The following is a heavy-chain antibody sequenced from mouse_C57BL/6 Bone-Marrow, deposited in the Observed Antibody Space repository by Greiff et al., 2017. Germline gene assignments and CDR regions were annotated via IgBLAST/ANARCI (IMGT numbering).Heavy chain of an antibody. V-gene: IGHV1-19*01. D-gene: IGHD3-3*01. CDR2: INPYNGGT. Sequence: VQLQQSGPVLVKPGASVKMSCKASGYTFTDYYMNWVKQSHGKSLEWIGVINPYNGGTSYNQKFKGKATLTVDKSSSTAYMELNSLTSEDSAVYYCARLGHWVLYYFDYWGQGTTLTVSS. CDR3: ARLGHWVLYYFDY. CDR1: GYTFTDYY. J-gene: IGHJ2*01.